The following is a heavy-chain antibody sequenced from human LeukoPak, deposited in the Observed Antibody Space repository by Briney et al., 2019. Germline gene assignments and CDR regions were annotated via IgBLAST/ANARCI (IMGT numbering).Heavy chain of an antibody. CDR3: ARQISRSGRFNYYFDY. CDR2: INHSGST. V-gene: IGHV4-34*01. Sequence: SETLSLTCVVYGGSLSGYYWSWIRQSPGKGLEWIGEINHSGSTNYNPSLKSRVTISVDTSKNQFSLNLSSVTAADTAVYYCARQISRSGRFNYYFDYWGQGTLVTVSS. CDR1: GGSLSGYY. J-gene: IGHJ4*02. D-gene: IGHD3-10*01.